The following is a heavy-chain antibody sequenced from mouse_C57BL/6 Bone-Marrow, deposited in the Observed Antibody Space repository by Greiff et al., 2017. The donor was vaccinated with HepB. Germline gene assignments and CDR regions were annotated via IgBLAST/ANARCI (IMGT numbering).Heavy chain of an antibody. CDR2: ISSGSSTI. J-gene: IGHJ4*01. D-gene: IGHD6-1*01. CDR3: ARCHSLIYDY. Sequence: EVKLVESGGGLVKPGGSLKISCAASGFTFSDYGMHWVRQAPEKGLEWVAYISSGSSTIYYADTVKGRFTIARDNAKNTMFLQMTSLRSEDTAMYYCARCHSLIYDYWGQGTSVTVSS. V-gene: IGHV5-17*01. CDR1: GFTFSDYG.